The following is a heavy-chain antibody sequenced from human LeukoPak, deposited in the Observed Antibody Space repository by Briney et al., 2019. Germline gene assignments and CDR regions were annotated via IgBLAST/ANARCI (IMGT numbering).Heavy chain of an antibody. D-gene: IGHD3-3*01. CDR2: ISGSGGRT. CDR3: AKTANDFWSGYLYYYYYYGMDV. J-gene: IGHJ6*02. CDR1: GFTFSSYA. Sequence: PGGSLRLSCAASGFTFSSYAMSWVRQAPGKGLEWVSVISGSGGRTYYADSVKGRFTISRDNSKNTLYLQMNSLRAEDTAVYYCAKTANDFWSGYLYYYYYYGMDVWGQGTTVTVSS. V-gene: IGHV3-23*01.